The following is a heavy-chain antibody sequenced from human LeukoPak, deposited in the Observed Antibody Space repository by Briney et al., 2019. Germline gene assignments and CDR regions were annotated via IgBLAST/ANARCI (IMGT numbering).Heavy chain of an antibody. J-gene: IGHJ4*02. CDR3: ARVGAESYSSSEFDY. Sequence: SETLSLTCTVSGGSISSGDYYWSWIRQPPGKGLEWIGYIYYSGSTYYNPSLKSRVTISVDTSKNQFSLKLSSVTAADTAVYYCARVGAESYSSSEFDYWGQGTLVTVSS. D-gene: IGHD6-6*01. V-gene: IGHV4-30-4*01. CDR2: IYYSGST. CDR1: GGSISSGDYY.